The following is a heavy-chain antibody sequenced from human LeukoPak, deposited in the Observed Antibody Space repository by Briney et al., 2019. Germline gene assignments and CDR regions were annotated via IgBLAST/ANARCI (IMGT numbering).Heavy chain of an antibody. Sequence: GGSLRLSCAASEFTFSSYGMHWVRQAPGKGLEWVAVISYDGSNKYYADSVKGRFTISRDNSKNTLYLQMNSLRAEDTAVYYCAKATNLRAGVDYWGQGTLVTVSS. J-gene: IGHJ4*02. CDR2: ISYDGSNK. D-gene: IGHD5/OR15-5a*01. V-gene: IGHV3-30*18. CDR3: AKATNLRAGVDY. CDR1: EFTFSSYG.